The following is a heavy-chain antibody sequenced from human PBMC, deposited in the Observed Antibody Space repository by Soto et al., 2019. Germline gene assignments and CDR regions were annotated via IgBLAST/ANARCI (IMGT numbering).Heavy chain of an antibody. Sequence: QVQLQESGPGLVKPSQTLSLTCTVSGGSISSGDYYWSWIRQPPGKGLEWIGYIYYSGSTYYNPSLKSRVTISVDTSKNQFSLKLSSVTAADTAVYYCARVNPTALGSGSYFPDYWGQGTLVTVSS. J-gene: IGHJ4*02. D-gene: IGHD3-10*01. V-gene: IGHV4-30-4*01. CDR3: ARVNPTALGSGSYFPDY. CDR2: IYYSGST. CDR1: GGSISSGDYY.